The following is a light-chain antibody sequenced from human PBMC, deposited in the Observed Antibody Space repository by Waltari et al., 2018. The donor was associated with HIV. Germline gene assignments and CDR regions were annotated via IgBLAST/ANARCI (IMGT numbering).Light chain of an antibody. V-gene: IGLV3-25*03. CDR1: ACPKRF. J-gene: IGLJ3*02. CDR3: QSTDSSGVYWV. Sequence: SFNLPHPPPVPVSPGQRSGSTSSGDACPKRFAYWYQQRPGQAPVLLIFRDTERPSGIPERFSSSSSGTTVTLTIRAVQAEDEADYYCQSTDSSGVYWVFGGGTTLTVL. CDR2: RDT.